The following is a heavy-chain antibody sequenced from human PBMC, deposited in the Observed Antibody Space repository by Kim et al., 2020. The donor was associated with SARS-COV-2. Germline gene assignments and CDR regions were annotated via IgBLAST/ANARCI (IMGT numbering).Heavy chain of an antibody. Sequence: GGSLRLSCAASGFTFSSFWMHWVRQAPGKGLVWVARINSDGTSARHADSVKGRFTISRDNAKKTLYMEMNSLRAEDTAVYYCAVDSYYYYGMDVWGQGT. CDR2: INSDGTSA. CDR1: GFTFSSFW. V-gene: IGHV3-74*01. J-gene: IGHJ6*02. D-gene: IGHD2-21*01. CDR3: AVDSYYYYGMDV.